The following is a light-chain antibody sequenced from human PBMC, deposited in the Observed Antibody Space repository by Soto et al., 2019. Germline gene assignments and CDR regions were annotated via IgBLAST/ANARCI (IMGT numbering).Light chain of an antibody. CDR1: QSVGSIY. CDR2: GAS. CDR3: QQYAGSPAWT. J-gene: IGKJ1*01. V-gene: IGKV3-20*01. Sequence: EIVLTQSPGTLSLSPGERATLSCRASQSVGSIYLAWYQQKPGQAPRLLIYGASSRATGIPDRFSGSGSGTDFTLTISRLEPEDFAVYYCQQYAGSPAWTFGQGTKVDIK.